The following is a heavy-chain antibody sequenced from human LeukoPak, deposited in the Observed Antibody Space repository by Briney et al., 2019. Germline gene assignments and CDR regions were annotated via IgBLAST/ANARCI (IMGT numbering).Heavy chain of an antibody. CDR2: INSVGSST. J-gene: IGHJ6*02. V-gene: IGHV3-74*01. CDR3: ARAADSSSWYGYYYYGMDV. D-gene: IGHD6-13*01. Sequence: GGSLRLSCAASGFTFSSYWMHWVRQAPGKGLVWVSRINSVGSSTSYADSVKGRFTISRDNAKNTLYLQMNSLRAEDTAVYYCARAADSSSWYGYYYYGMDVWGQGTTVTVSS. CDR1: GFTFSSYW.